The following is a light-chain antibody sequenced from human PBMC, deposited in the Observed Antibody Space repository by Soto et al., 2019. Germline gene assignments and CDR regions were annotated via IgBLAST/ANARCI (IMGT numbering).Light chain of an antibody. V-gene: IGKV4-1*01. CDR3: QQYYTTPRT. J-gene: IGKJ1*01. CDR1: QSLLYTSNNKNY. CDR2: WAS. Sequence: FVLTQSPKSLPVTLGGRATINCKSSQSLLYTSNNKNYLAWYQQKPGQPPKLIIYWASTRESGVPDRFTGSGSGTDFTLTISNLQAEDAAVYYCQQYYTTPRTFGQGTKVDIK.